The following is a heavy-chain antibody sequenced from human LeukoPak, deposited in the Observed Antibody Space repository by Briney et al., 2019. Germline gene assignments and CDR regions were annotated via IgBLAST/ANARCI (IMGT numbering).Heavy chain of an antibody. J-gene: IGHJ4*02. CDR3: ARVLYSNYREY. CDR1: GFTFSGYY. V-gene: IGHV3-11*04. Sequence: GGSLRLSCAASGFTFSGYYMSWIRQAPGKGLEWVSYISSSGSTIYYADSVKGRFTISRDNAKNSLYLQMNSLRAEDTAVYYCARVLYSNYREYWGQGTLVTVSS. D-gene: IGHD4-11*01. CDR2: ISSSGSTI.